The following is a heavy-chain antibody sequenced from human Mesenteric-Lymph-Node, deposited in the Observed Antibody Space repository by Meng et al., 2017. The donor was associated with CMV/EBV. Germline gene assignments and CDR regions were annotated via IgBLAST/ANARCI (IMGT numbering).Heavy chain of an antibody. V-gene: IGHV3-53*01. CDR3: ARGILTSGDY. Sequence: GESLKISCAASGFTVSSNYMSWVRQAPGKGLEWVSVIYSGGSTYYADSVKGRFTISRDNSKNTLYLQMNSLRAEDTAVYYCARGILTSGDYWGQGTLVTVSS. CDR2: IYSGGST. D-gene: IGHD3-9*01. J-gene: IGHJ4*02. CDR1: GFTVSSNY.